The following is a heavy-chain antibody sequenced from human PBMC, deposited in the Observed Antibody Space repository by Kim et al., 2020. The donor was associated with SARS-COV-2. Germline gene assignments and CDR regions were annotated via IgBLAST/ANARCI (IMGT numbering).Heavy chain of an antibody. V-gene: IGHV7-4-1*02. CDR2: INTNTGNP. CDR3: ARGRGQVLRLLEWLPAYYYYMDV. D-gene: IGHD3-3*01. J-gene: IGHJ6*03. Sequence: ASVKVSCKASGYTFTSYAMNWVRQAPGQGLEWMGWINTNTGNPTYAQGFTGRFVFSLDTSVSTAYLQISSLKAEDTAVYYCARGRGQVLRLLEWLPAYYYYMDVWGKGTTVTVSS. CDR1: GYTFTSYA.